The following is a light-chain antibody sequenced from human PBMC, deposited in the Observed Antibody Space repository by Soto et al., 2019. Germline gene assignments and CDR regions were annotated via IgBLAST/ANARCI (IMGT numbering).Light chain of an antibody. V-gene: IGKV3-20*01. CDR3: KKYGSSPWT. Sequence: IVLTQSPVTLSLSPGERATLACRASKSVSSSYLAWYQQKPGQAPRLLTYGASSRATGIPYRFSGSGTGTASPLTIRRLEPEDFAVYYGKKYGSSPWTFGQGTKVEIK. CDR2: GAS. CDR1: KSVSSSY. J-gene: IGKJ1*01.